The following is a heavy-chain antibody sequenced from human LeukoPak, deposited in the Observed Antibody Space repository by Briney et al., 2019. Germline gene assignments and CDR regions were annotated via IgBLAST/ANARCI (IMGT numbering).Heavy chain of an antibody. Sequence: SETLSLTCAVSGGSISSGGYSWSWIRQPPGKGLEWIGYIYHSGSTYYNPSLKSRVTISVDRSKNQFSLKLSSVTAADTAVYYCARDRGYGGNFFAFDIWGQGTMVTVSS. J-gene: IGHJ3*02. V-gene: IGHV4-30-2*01. CDR1: GGSISSGGYS. CDR3: ARDRGYGGNFFAFDI. D-gene: IGHD4-23*01. CDR2: IYHSGST.